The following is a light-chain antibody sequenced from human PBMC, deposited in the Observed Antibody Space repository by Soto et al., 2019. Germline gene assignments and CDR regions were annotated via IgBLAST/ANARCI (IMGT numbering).Light chain of an antibody. CDR1: QSVSAY. V-gene: IGKV3-11*01. Sequence: EIVMTQSPATLSVSLGERATLSCRASQSVSAYLAWYQQKPGQAPRLLIFGASTRATGIPARFSGSGSGTEFTLTISSLEPEDFAVYYCLQRSDWPVTFGQGTRVEI. CDR2: GAS. CDR3: LQRSDWPVT. J-gene: IGKJ5*01.